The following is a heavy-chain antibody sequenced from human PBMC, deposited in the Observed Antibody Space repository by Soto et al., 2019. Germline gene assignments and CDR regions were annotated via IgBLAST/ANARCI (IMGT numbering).Heavy chain of an antibody. V-gene: IGHV3-11*01. CDR1: GFTFSDYY. CDR3: ASLRDVEVQY. J-gene: IGHJ4*02. Sequence: QVQLVESGGGLVKPGGSLRLSCAASGFTFSDYYMSWIRQAPGRGLEWVSYMNIGGSAIYYADSVKGRFTISRDNAKRSLYLQMNSLRAEDTAVYYCASLRDVEVQYWGQGTLVTVSS. D-gene: IGHD2-2*01. CDR2: MNIGGSAI.